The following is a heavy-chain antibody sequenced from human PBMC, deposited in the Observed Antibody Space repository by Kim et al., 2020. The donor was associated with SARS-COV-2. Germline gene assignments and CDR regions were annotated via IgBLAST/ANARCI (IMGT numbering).Heavy chain of an antibody. D-gene: IGHD3-22*01. CDR2: IYHSGST. CDR1: GYSISSGYY. V-gene: IGHV4-38-2*02. J-gene: IGHJ4*02. Sequence: SETLSLTCTVSGYSISSGYYWGWIRQPPGKGLEWIGSIYHSGSTYYNPSLKSRVTISVDTSKNQFSLKLSSVTAADTAVYYCARGGYDSSGYIGYWGQGTLVTVSS. CDR3: ARGGYDSSGYIGY.